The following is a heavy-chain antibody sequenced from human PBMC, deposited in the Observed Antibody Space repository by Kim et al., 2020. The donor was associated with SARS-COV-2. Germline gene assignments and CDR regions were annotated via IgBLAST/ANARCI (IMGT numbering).Heavy chain of an antibody. CDR2: IYYSGST. V-gene: IGHV4-39*01. CDR3: ARQKDVVVPAALDY. CDR1: GGSISSSSYY. J-gene: IGHJ4*02. D-gene: IGHD2-2*01. Sequence: SETLSLTCTVSGGSISSSSYYWGWIRQPPGKGLEWIGSIYYSGSTYYNPSLKSRVTISVDTSKNQFSLKLSSVTAADTAVYYCARQKDVVVPAALDYWGQGTLVTVSS.